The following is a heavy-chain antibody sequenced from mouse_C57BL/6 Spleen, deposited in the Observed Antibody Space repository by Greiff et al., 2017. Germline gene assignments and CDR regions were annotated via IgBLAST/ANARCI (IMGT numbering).Heavy chain of an antibody. Sequence: EVQLVESEGGLVQPGSSMKLSCTASGFTFSDYYMAWVRQVPEKGLEWVANINYDGSSTYYLDSLKSRFIISRDNAKNILYLQMSSLKSEDTATYYCARARVDYYGSSSYYFDYWGQGTTLTVSS. D-gene: IGHD1-1*01. CDR2: INYDGSST. V-gene: IGHV5-16*01. CDR1: GFTFSDYY. J-gene: IGHJ2*01. CDR3: ARARVDYYGSSSYYFDY.